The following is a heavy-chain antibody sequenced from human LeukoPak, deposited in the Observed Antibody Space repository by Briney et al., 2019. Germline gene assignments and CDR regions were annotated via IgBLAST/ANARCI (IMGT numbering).Heavy chain of an antibody. Sequence: GGSLRLSCATSGFTFSSNGVHWARQAPGKGLEWVAFMRSDGSHEECAESVKGRFAISRDNFKNTVHLQMNSLRFEDTAVYYCAKAFGSGSYIIDHWGRGTLVTVSS. CDR2: MRSDGSHE. D-gene: IGHD3-10*01. CDR3: AKAFGSGSYIIDH. V-gene: IGHV3-30*02. CDR1: GFTFSSNG. J-gene: IGHJ4*02.